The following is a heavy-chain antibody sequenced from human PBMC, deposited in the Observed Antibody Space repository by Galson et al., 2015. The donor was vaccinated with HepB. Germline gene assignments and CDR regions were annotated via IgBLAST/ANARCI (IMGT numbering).Heavy chain of an antibody. CDR3: AREFFGVTTADRDY. Sequence: SVKVSCKASGYTFTSYAMNWVRQAPGQGLEWMGWINTNTGNPTYAQGFTGRFVFSLDTSVNTAYLQISSLKAEDTAVYYCAREFFGVTTADRDYWGQGTLVTVSS. D-gene: IGHD4-17*01. CDR1: GYTFTSYA. V-gene: IGHV7-4-1*02. J-gene: IGHJ4*02. CDR2: INTNTGNP.